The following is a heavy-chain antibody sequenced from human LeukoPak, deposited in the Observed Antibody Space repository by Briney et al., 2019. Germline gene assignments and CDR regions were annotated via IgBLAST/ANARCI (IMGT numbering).Heavy chain of an antibody. CDR2: ISSSSSYI. CDR1: GFTFSSYS. J-gene: IGHJ5*02. Sequence: GGSLRLSCAASGFTFSSYSMNWVRQAPGKGLEWVSSISSSSSYIYYADSVKGRFTISSDNAKNSLYLQMNSLRAEDTAVYYCARVNQRITMVRGVMFWFDPWGQGTLVTVSS. V-gene: IGHV3-21*01. D-gene: IGHD3-10*01. CDR3: ARVNQRITMVRGVMFWFDP.